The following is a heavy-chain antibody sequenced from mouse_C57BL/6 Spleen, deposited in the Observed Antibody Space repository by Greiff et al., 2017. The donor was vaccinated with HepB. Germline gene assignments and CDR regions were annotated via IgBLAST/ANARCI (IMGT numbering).Heavy chain of an antibody. CDR1: GYSITSGYY. CDR3: ARGSDGFAY. V-gene: IGHV3-6*01. CDR2: ISYDGSN. J-gene: IGHJ3*01. Sequence: EVQRVESGPGLVKPSQSLSLTCSVTGYSITSGYYWNWIRQFPGNKLEWMGYISYDGSNNYNPSLKNRISITRDTSKNQFFLKLNSVTTEDTATYYCARGSDGFAYWGQGTLVTVSA.